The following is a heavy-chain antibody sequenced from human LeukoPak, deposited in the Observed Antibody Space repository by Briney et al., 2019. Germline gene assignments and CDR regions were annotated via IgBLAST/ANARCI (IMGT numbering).Heavy chain of an antibody. CDR2: ISAYNGNT. Sequence: ASVKVSCKASGYTFTGYGISWVRQAPGQGLEWMGWISAYNGNTNYAQKLQGRVTMTTDTSTSTAYMELRSLRSDDTAVYYCARVRNYYDSSGYSHYFDYWGQGTLVTVSS. D-gene: IGHD3-22*01. CDR1: GYTFTGYG. J-gene: IGHJ4*02. V-gene: IGHV1-18*01. CDR3: ARVRNYYDSSGYSHYFDY.